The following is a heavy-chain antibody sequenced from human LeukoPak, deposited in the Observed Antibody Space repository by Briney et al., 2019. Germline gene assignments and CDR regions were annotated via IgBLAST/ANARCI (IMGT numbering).Heavy chain of an antibody. CDR1: GGSINTYY. J-gene: IGHJ4*02. V-gene: IGHV4-59*01. Sequence: SETLSLTCTVSGGSINTYYWSWIRQPPGKGLEWLGYIYSDGSTNYNPSLKSRLTISVDTSKNQFSLKLSSVIAADTAVYYCARLLSSGRSDYWGQGTLVTVSS. CDR3: ARLLSSGRSDY. CDR2: IYSDGST. D-gene: IGHD3-22*01.